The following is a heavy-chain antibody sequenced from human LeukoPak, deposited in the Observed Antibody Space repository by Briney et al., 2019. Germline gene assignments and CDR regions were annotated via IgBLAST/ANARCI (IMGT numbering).Heavy chain of an antibody. V-gene: IGHV1-2*06. CDR2: LNPNTGHA. CDR3: ARDRDGADRIIL. J-gene: IGHJ4*02. CDR1: AYDFTGYH. D-gene: IGHD5-24*01. Sequence: ASVKVSCKVVAYDFTGYHIHWVRLAPGQGPEWMGRLNPNTGHAVYAFKFQGRVTITRDTSSSTAYMEVTRLTSDDTALYYCARDRDGADRIILWGQGTLVTVSS.